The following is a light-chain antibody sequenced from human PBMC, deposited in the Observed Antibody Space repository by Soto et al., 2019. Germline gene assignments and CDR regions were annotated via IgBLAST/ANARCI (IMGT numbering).Light chain of an antibody. J-gene: IGKJ5*01. Sequence: EIVLTPSPTTLSLSPGERATLSCRASQSVNSHLAWYQQKPGQAPRLLIYDASNRATGIPARFSGSGSGTDFTLTISSLEPEDFAVYYCQQRSNWPPPTFGQGTRLEIK. V-gene: IGKV3-11*01. CDR2: DAS. CDR3: QQRSNWPPPT. CDR1: QSVNSH.